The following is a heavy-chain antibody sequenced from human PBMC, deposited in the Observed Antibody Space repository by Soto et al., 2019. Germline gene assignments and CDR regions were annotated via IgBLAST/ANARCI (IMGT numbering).Heavy chain of an antibody. CDR3: ARALDLVDTAMVDY. CDR1: GYTFTSYG. D-gene: IGHD5-18*01. Sequence: ASVKVSCKASGYTFTSYGISWVRQAPGQGLEWMGWISAYNGNTNYAQKLQGRVTMTTDTSTSTAYMELRSLRSDDTAVYYCARALDLVDTAMVDYWGQGTLVTVSS. J-gene: IGHJ4*02. CDR2: ISAYNGNT. V-gene: IGHV1-18*01.